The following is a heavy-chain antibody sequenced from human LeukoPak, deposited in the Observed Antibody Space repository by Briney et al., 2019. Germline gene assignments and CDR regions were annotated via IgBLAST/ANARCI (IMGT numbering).Heavy chain of an antibody. CDR1: GYTFTGYY. CDR3: ASGYYYDSSGSPAFDI. D-gene: IGHD3-22*01. CDR2: INPNSGGT. Sequence: GASVKVSCKASGYTFTGYYIHWVRQAPGQGLEWMGWINPNSGGTNYAQKFQGRVTMTRDTSISTAYMELSRLRSDDTAVYYCASGYYYDSSGSPAFDIWGQGTMVTVSS. V-gene: IGHV1-2*02. J-gene: IGHJ3*02.